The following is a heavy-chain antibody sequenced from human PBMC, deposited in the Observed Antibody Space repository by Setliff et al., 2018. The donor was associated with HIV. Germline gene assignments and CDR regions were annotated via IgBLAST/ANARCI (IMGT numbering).Heavy chain of an antibody. CDR1: GYSINSGFS. CDR2: IYQSGSI. D-gene: IGHD1-26*01. CDR3: ARSPVGTPEYYFDY. V-gene: IGHV4-38-2*01. Sequence: KSSETLSLTCAASGYSINSGFSRAWIRQPPGQGPQWIGSIYQSGSIYYNPSLQSRVTISVDSSKNQFSLNLFSVTAADTAVFYCARSPVGTPEYYFDYWGQGTLVTVSS. J-gene: IGHJ4*02.